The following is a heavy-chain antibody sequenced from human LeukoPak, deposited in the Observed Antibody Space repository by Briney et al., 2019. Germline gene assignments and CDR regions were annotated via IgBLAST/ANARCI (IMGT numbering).Heavy chain of an antibody. J-gene: IGHJ4*02. CDR1: GFTFRNYW. D-gene: IGHD2-2*01. Sequence: GGSLRLSCAASGFTFRNYWMGWVRQAPGKGLEWVANTKPDGSAEYYADSVKGRFTISRDNAKNSLSLQMNSLRAEDTAVYYCARNPAKVVPAVYWGQGTLVTVSS. V-gene: IGHV3-7*01. CDR2: TKPDGSAE. CDR3: ARNPAKVVPAVY.